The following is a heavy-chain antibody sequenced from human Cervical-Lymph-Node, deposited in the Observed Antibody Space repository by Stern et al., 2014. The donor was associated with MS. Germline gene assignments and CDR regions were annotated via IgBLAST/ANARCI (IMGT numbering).Heavy chain of an antibody. Sequence: QVQLQESGPGLVKPSETLSLTCTVSGYSISSGYYWGWIRQPPGKGLEWIGSIYHSGSTYYTPSLKSRVTISVDTAKKQFSLKLSLVTAADTAVYYCARGHKSSWYDYWGQGTLVTVSS. CDR3: ARGHKSSWYDY. CDR1: GYSISSGYY. D-gene: IGHD6-13*01. J-gene: IGHJ4*02. CDR2: IYHSGST. V-gene: IGHV4-38-2*02.